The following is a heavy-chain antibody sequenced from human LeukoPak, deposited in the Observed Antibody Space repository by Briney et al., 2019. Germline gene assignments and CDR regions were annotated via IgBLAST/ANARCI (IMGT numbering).Heavy chain of an antibody. Sequence: SVKVSCKASGYTFTSYGINWVRQAPGQGLDWMGWISADNGDTKYAQKFQGRVTMTTDSSTSTAYMELRSLRSDDAAVYYCARGHRTAAYDSSGSDYWGQGTLVTVSS. J-gene: IGHJ4*02. CDR3: ARGHRTAAYDSSGSDY. CDR2: ISADNGDT. CDR1: GYTFTSYG. D-gene: IGHD3-22*01. V-gene: IGHV1-18*01.